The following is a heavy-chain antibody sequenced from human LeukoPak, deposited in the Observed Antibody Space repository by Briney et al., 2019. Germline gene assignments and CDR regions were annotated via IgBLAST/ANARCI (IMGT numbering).Heavy chain of an antibody. CDR3: ARHGYSSGWYHYYGMDV. CDR1: GYSFTSYW. J-gene: IGHJ6*02. V-gene: IGHV5-51*01. D-gene: IGHD6-19*01. Sequence: KSGESLNISCKGSGYSFTSYWIGWVRQMPGKGLEWMGIIYPGDSDTRYSPSFQGQVTISADKSISTAYLQWSSLKASDTAMYYCARHGYSSGWYHYYGMDVWGQGTTVTVSS. CDR2: IYPGDSDT.